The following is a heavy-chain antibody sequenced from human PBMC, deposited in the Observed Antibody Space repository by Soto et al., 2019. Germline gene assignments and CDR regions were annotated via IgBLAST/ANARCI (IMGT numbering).Heavy chain of an antibody. V-gene: IGHV4-31*03. CDR1: CGSISTGICY. J-gene: IGHJ4*02. CDR3: ARTCGGRGYFDS. D-gene: IGHD2-21*01. CDR2: IFPSGRS. Sequence: PSETLSLTCSVSCGSISTGICYWSWIRQNAGEGLEWIGNIFPSGRSHFNPSFKSRSQLFVDTSKNQLSLRLDSVTAADTALYRCARTCGGRGYFDSWGLGTLVTVSS.